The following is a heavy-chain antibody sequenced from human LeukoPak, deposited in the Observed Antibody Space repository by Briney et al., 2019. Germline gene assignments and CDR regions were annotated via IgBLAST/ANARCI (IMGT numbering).Heavy chain of an antibody. J-gene: IGHJ5*02. CDR3: ARGPSSSGWYPWFDP. CDR1: GGSFSSYY. Sequence: PSESLSLTCAATGGSFSSYYWSWLRQPPGKGLESVGEINHSGSTNYNPSLQSRVTISVDTSKNQVSLKLRSVTDADTAVYDCARGPSSSGWYPWFDPWGKGTLVTVSS. D-gene: IGHD6-19*01. CDR2: INHSGST. V-gene: IGHV4-34*01.